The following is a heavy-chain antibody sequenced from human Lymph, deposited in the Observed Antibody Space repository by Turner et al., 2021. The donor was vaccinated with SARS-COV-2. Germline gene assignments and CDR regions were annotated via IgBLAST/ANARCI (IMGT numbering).Heavy chain of an antibody. V-gene: IGHV4-39*01. CDR2: IYYSGST. CDR1: GGSISSSSYY. CDR3: ARQRLTRYGMDV. D-gene: IGHD2-21*02. J-gene: IGHJ6*02. Sequence: QLQLQESGPGLVKPSETLSLTCTVSGGSISSSSYYWGWIRQPPGKGLEWIGGIYYSGSTYYNPSLKSRVTISVDTSKNQFSLKLSSVTAADTAVYYCARQRLTRYGMDVWGQGTTVTVSS.